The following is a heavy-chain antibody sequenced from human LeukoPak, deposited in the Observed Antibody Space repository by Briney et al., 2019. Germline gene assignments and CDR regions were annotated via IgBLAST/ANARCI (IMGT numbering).Heavy chain of an antibody. CDR3: AKDIGDNGPFQH. CDR2: ISWDGGST. V-gene: IGHV3-43*01. D-gene: IGHD4/OR15-4a*01. J-gene: IGHJ1*01. CDR1: GFTFDDYM. Sequence: GGSLRLSYAASGFTFDDYMMHWVRQAPGKGLEWVSLISWDGGSTDYADSVKGRFTISRDNRKNSLYLQMNSLRTEDTALYYCAKDIGDNGPFQHWGQGTLVTVSS.